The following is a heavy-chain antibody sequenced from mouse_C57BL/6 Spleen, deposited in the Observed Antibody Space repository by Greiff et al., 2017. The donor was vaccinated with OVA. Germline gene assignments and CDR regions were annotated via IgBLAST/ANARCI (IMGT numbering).Heavy chain of an antibody. CDR2: IYPGDGDT. V-gene: IGHV1-82*01. Sequence: VQLQQSGPELVKPGASVKISCKASGYAFSSSWMNWVKQRPGKGLEWIGRIYPGDGDTNYNGKFKGKATLTADKSSSTAYMQLSSLTAEDSAVYFCARGPTGYWGQGTTLTGSS. CDR3: ARGPTGY. CDR1: GYAFSSSW. J-gene: IGHJ2*01.